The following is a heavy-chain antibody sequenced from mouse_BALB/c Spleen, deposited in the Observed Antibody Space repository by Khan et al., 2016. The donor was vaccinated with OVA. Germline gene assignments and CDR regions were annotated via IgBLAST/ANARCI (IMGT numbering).Heavy chain of an antibody. CDR1: GSTFTNYY. D-gene: IGHD2-13*01. CDR3: ARGDDYSTYAVDY. J-gene: IGHJ4*01. V-gene: IGHV1S56*01. Sequence: VQLQESGPELVKPGASVRISCKASGSTFTNYYIHRVKQRPGQGPEWIGWIYPGNVHTNHNENFKGMATLTADKSSSTAYMLLSRLTSEDSSVYFCARGDDYSTYAVDYWGQGTSV. CDR2: IYPGNVHT.